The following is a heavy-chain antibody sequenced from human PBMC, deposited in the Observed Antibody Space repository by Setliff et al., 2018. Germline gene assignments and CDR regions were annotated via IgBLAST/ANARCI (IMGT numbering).Heavy chain of an antibody. V-gene: IGHV4-34*01. Sequence: SETLSLTCTVSGGTLTDYFWSWVRQPPGKRLEWIGDIDHGGGSSYNPSLQSRVTLSLDTSENEFSLRLTSVTAADTAVYFCARTINFLGSGTWGYMDVWGKGAAVTVSS. D-gene: IGHD3-10*01. CDR3: ARTINFLGSGTWGYMDV. J-gene: IGHJ6*03. CDR1: GGTLTDYF. CDR2: IDHGGGS.